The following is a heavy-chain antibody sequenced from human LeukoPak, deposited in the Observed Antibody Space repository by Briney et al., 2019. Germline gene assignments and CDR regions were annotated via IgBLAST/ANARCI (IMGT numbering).Heavy chain of an antibody. D-gene: IGHD2-15*01. V-gene: IGHV4-61*02. CDR3: VRDPFLAHCPGSSCRGLDS. CDR2: IYTSGTT. Sequence: SETLSLTCTVSGASISHDTYYWSWVRQPAGKGLEWIGRIYTSGTTTYNPSLQSRFTISLDTSKNQFSMLLTSVTAADTAIYYCVRDPFLAHCPGSSCRGLDSWGQGTLVTVSS. CDR1: GASISHDTYY. J-gene: IGHJ4*02.